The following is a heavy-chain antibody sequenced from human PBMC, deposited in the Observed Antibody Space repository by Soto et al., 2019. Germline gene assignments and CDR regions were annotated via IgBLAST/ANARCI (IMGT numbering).Heavy chain of an antibody. CDR2: IKQDGGEK. CDR1: GFTLGTYW. D-gene: IGHD2-2*01. J-gene: IGHJ5*02. V-gene: IGHV3-7*03. Sequence: SLRLSCAASGFTLGTYWMTWVRQGPGRGLEWVANIKQDGGEKYYVDSVKGRFTISRDNAKNSLFLQMNSLRAEDTAMYYCARGCSSTTCSGWFDPWGQGTLVTAPQ. CDR3: ARGCSSTTCSGWFDP.